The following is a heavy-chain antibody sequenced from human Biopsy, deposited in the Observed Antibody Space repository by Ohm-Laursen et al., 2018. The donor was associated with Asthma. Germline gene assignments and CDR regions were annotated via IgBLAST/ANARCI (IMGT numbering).Heavy chain of an antibody. CDR1: PGSFSGFF. CDR2: TNERGVT. V-gene: IGHV4-34*01. Sequence: GTLSLTCDVYPGSFSGFFWTWIRQSPGEGLEWIGETNERGVTNNNPSLKSRVIISIDTYWNRVSLKLTSVTAAVTAVYYCARGPELDVWGQGTTVTVSS. J-gene: IGHJ6*02. CDR3: ARGPELDV.